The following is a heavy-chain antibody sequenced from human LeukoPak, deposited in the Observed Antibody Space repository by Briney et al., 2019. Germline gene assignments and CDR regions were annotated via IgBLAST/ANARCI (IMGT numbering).Heavy chain of an antibody. V-gene: IGHV5-51*01. CDR3: ARRLSSSWYDFDY. Sequence: RGESLKISCKGSGYSFTSYWIGWVRQMPGKGLEWRGIIYPGDSDTRYSPSFQGQVTISADKSISTAYLQWSSLKASDTAMYYCARRLSSSWYDFDYWGQGTLVTVSS. CDR2: IYPGDSDT. CDR1: GYSFTSYW. J-gene: IGHJ4*02. D-gene: IGHD6-13*01.